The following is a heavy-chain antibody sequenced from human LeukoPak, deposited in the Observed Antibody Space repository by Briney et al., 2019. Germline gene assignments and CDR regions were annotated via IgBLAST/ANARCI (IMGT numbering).Heavy chain of an antibody. J-gene: IGHJ4*02. V-gene: IGHV4-31*03. CDR2: IYYSGST. CDR1: GGSISSGGYY. D-gene: IGHD1-26*01. Sequence: TSQTLSLTCTVSGGSISSGGYYWSWIRQHPGKGLEWIGYIYYSGSTYYNSSLKSRVTISVDTSKNQFSLKLSSVTAADTAVYYCATSEYNSGSYWDYWGQGTLVTVSS. CDR3: ATSEYNSGSYWDY.